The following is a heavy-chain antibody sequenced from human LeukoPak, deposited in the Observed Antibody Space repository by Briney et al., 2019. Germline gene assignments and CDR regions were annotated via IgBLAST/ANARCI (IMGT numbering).Heavy chain of an antibody. CDR1: GYTFTDYY. CDR3: ARAYYGSGSYSPEYFQH. CDR2: ISPNSGDT. V-gene: IGHV1-2*02. J-gene: IGHJ1*01. D-gene: IGHD3-10*01. Sequence: ASVKVSCKASGYTFTDYYMHWVRQAPGQGLEWMGWISPNSGDTNYAQKFQGSVTMTRDTSISTAYMELSRLRSDDTAVYYCARAYYGSGSYSPEYFQHWGQGTLFTVSS.